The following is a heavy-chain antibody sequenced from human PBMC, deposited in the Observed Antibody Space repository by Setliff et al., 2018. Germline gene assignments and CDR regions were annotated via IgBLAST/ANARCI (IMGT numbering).Heavy chain of an antibody. Sequence: SETLSLTCTVSGGSISSSSYYWGWIRRPPGKGLEWIGSIYYSGSTYYNPSLKSRVTISVDTSKNQFSLKLSSVTAADTAVYYCASLPYYDSSGYSLSYYWGQGTLVTVSS. CDR1: GGSISSSSYY. V-gene: IGHV4-39*01. J-gene: IGHJ4*02. D-gene: IGHD3-22*01. CDR2: IYYSGST. CDR3: ASLPYYDSSGYSLSYY.